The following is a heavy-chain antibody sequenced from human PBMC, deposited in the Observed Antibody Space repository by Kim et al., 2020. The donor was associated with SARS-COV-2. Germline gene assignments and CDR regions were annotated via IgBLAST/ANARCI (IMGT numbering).Heavy chain of an antibody. J-gene: IGHJ6*02. CDR2: T. Sequence: TTYAVSVKSRFTISRDNAKNTLYLQMNSLRAEGTAVYYCARTPYYYGMGVWGQGTTVTVSS. CDR3: ARTPYYYGMGV. V-gene: IGHV3-74*01.